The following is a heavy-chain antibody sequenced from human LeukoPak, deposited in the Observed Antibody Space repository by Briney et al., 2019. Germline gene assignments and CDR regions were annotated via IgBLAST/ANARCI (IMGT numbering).Heavy chain of an antibody. CDR2: ISGSGGST. Sequence: GGSLRLSCAASGFTFSSYAMSWVRQAPGKGLEWVSAISGSGGSTYYADSVKGRFTISRDNSKNTLYLQMNSLRAEDTAVYYCAKDRSTSYGFLEYFDYWGQGTLVTVSS. V-gene: IGHV3-23*01. J-gene: IGHJ4*02. CDR1: GFTFSSYA. CDR3: AKDRSTSYGFLEYFDY. D-gene: IGHD5-18*01.